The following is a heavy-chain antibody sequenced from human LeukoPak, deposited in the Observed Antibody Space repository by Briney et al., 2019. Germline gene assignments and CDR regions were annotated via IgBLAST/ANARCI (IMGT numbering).Heavy chain of an antibody. V-gene: IGHV3-15*01. CDR2: IKSKTDGGTT. CDR3: TTEDLEWLLPPEVYDY. D-gene: IGHD3-3*01. CDR1: GFTFSDYT. Sequence: GGSLRLSCAASGFTFSDYTMSWIRQAPGEGLEWVGRIKSKTDGGTTDYAAPVKGRFTISRDDSKNTLYLQMNSLKTEDTAVYYCTTEDLEWLLPPEVYDYWGQGTLVTVSS. J-gene: IGHJ4*02.